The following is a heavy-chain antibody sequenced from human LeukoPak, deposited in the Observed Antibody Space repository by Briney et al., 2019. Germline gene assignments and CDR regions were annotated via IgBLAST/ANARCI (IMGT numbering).Heavy chain of an antibody. Sequence: SETLSLTCTVSGYSISSGYYWGWIRQPPEKGLEWIGSIYHSGSTYYNPSLKSRVTISVDTSKNQFSLKLSSVTAADTAVYYCARLWYYDSSGYHFDYWGQGTLVTVSS. CDR3: ARLWYYDSSGYHFDY. D-gene: IGHD3-22*01. J-gene: IGHJ4*02. CDR2: IYHSGST. V-gene: IGHV4-38-2*02. CDR1: GYSISSGYY.